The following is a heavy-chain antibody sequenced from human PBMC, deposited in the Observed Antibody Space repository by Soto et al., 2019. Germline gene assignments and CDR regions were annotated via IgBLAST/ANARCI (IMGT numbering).Heavy chain of an antibody. CDR1: GYTFTSYG. J-gene: IGHJ4*02. D-gene: IGHD3-22*01. CDR2: ISAYNGNT. CDR3: ARVEPYYYDSSGYSPKIDY. Sequence: QVQLVQSGAEVKKPGASVKVSCKASGYTFTSYGISWVRQAPGQGLEWMGWISAYNGNTNYAQKLQGRVTMTTDTSTSTAYMELRSLRSDDTAVYYCARVEPYYYDSSGYSPKIDYWGQGTLVTVSS. V-gene: IGHV1-18*01.